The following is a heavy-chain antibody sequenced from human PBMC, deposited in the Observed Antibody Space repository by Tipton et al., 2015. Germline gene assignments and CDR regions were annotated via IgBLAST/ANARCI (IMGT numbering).Heavy chain of an antibody. CDR1: AYSISSDYY. J-gene: IGHJ4*02. CDR2: ISHSGNT. V-gene: IGHV4-38-2*01. D-gene: IGHD3-9*01. CDR3: ACQDYDSLTRDYQTVDY. Sequence: GLVKPSETLYLTCAVSAYSISSDYYWGWIRQPPGKGLEWIGSISHSGNTYYNPSLKSRVTMSRDTSKNQFSLKLTSVTAADTAVYYCACQDYDSLTRDYQTVDYWGQGTLVTVSS.